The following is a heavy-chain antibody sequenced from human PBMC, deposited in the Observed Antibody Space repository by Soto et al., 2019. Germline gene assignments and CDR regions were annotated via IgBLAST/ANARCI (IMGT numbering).Heavy chain of an antibody. CDR1: GYTFTRYQ. CDR3: GRVMRSLLSISALDT. J-gene: IGHJ5*02. D-gene: IGHD2-21*01. V-gene: IGHV1-46*01. CDR2: IDPSGGKT. Sequence: ASLKVSCKASGYTFTRYQIHWVRQAPGQGLEWMGMIDPSGGKTNYAQKFQGRVTMTRDTSTSTVYMALSSLRSEDTAIYFCGRVMRSLLSISALDTWGQGTLVTVYS.